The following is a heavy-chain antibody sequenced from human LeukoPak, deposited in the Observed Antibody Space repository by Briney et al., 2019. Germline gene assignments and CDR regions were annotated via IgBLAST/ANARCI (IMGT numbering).Heavy chain of an antibody. CDR1: GYTFTGYY. CDR3: ARVANAYYFDTSGYYGAHYYYGMDV. J-gene: IGHJ6*02. D-gene: IGHD3-22*01. CDR2: INPNSGGT. Sequence: GASVKVSCKASGYTFTGYYLHWVRQAPGQGLEWMGWINPNSGGTNYAQKFQGRVTMTRDTSISTAYMELSRLRSDDTAVYYCARVANAYYFDTSGYYGAHYYYGMDVWGQGTTVTVSS. V-gene: IGHV1-2*02.